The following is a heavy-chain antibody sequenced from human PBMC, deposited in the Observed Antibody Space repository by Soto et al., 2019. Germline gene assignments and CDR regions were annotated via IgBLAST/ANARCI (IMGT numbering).Heavy chain of an antibody. CDR1: GYTLTELS. D-gene: IGHD2-8*01. J-gene: IGHJ5*02. CDR2: FDPEDGET. Sequence: QVPLVQSGAEVKKPGASVKVSCEVSGYTLTELSMHWVRQAPGKGLEWMGGFDPEDGETIYAQKFQGRVTMTEDTSTDTAYMELSSLRSEDTAVYYCAAGGYCTNGVCYNWFDPWGQGTLVTVSS. CDR3: AAGGYCTNGVCYNWFDP. V-gene: IGHV1-24*01.